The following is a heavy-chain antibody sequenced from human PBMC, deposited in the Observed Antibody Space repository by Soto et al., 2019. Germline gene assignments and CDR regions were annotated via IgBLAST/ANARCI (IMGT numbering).Heavy chain of an antibody. CDR2: IKSKTDGGTT. V-gene: IGHV3-15*01. CDR1: GFTFSNAW. D-gene: IGHD6-19*01. CDR3: TTGYSSGWYDYYCYYGMDV. J-gene: IGHJ6*02. Sequence: EVQLVESGGGLVKPGGSLRLSCAASGFTFSNAWMSWVRQAPGKGLEWFGRIKSKTDGGTTDYAAHVKGRFTISRDDSKNTLYLQMNSLKAEDTAVYYCTTGYSSGWYDYYCYYGMDVWGQGTTVTVSS.